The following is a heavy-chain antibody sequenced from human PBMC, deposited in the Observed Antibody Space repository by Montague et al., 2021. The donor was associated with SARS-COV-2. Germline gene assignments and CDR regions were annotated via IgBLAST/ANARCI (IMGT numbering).Heavy chain of an antibody. D-gene: IGHD6-19*01. J-gene: IGHJ4*02. CDR2: MYCRGSS. Sequence: SETLSFTCTVSGGSISSSTCNWAWIRQRQGKGLVRIGSMYCRGSSNYNPSLRSRVFISIDTTKKQLSLTLTSVTAADTAVYDCATQVDASGCDPGAVDFWGQGALLRVSS. CDR1: GGSISSSTCN. CDR3: ATQVDASGCDPGAVDF. V-gene: IGHV4-39*01.